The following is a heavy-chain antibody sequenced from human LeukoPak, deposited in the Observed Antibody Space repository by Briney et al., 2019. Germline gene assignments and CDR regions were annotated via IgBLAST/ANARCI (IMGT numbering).Heavy chain of an antibody. CDR2: ISYDGSNK. J-gene: IGHJ4*02. CDR3: ARDPGGKGNDY. Sequence: GGSLRLSCAASGFTFSSYGMHWVRQAPGKGLEWVAVISYDGSNKYYADSVKGRFTISRDNSKNTLYLQMNSLRAEDTAVYYCARDPGGKGNDYWGQGTLVTVSS. CDR1: GFTFSSYG. D-gene: IGHD2-15*01. V-gene: IGHV3-30*03.